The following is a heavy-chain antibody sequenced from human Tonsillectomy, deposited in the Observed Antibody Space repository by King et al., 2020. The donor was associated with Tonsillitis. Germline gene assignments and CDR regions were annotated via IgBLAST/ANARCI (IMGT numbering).Heavy chain of an antibody. CDR2: INMEGRGT. CDR3: ARSDYSKDAFDI. CDR1: GFTFSSYW. V-gene: IGHV3-74*01. J-gene: IGHJ3*02. Sequence: VQLVESGGGLVQPGGSLRLSCAASGFTFSSYWMHWFRQAPGKGLVWVSRINMEGRGTSYADSVKGRLTIPRDNAKNTLYLQMNSLRAEATAVYYCARSDYSKDAFDIWGQGTMVTVSS. D-gene: IGHD4-11*01.